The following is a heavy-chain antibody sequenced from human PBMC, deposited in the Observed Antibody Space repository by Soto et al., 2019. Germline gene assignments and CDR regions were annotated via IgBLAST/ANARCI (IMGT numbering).Heavy chain of an antibody. CDR3: ARVGEYISGWAFDY. Sequence: HLQLQESGPGLVKPSETLSLTCTVSGGSVSSNLYYWGWIRQPPGMGLEWIGNILYSGNTYYNPSLRSRVTLSVDTSKNHFSLKLTSMTAADTAVYYCARVGEYISGWAFDYWGQGTLVTVSS. D-gene: IGHD6-19*01. V-gene: IGHV4-39*02. CDR1: GGSVSSNLYY. CDR2: ILYSGNT. J-gene: IGHJ4*02.